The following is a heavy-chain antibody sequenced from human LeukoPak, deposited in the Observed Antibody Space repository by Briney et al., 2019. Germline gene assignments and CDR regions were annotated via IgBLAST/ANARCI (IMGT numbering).Heavy chain of an antibody. Sequence: GGSLRLSCTASGFTFSSYWMSWVRQAPGKGLEWVANIKYDGSEKYYVDSVKGRFTISRDNAKNSLYLQMNSLRAEDTAVYYCAGEPLRKRLFDPWGPGTLVTGSS. V-gene: IGHV3-7*03. CDR2: IKYDGSEK. CDR3: AGEPLRKRLFDP. CDR1: GFTFSSYW. J-gene: IGHJ5*01.